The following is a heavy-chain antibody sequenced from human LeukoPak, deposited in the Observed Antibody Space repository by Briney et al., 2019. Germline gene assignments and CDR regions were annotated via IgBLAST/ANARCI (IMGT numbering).Heavy chain of an antibody. CDR1: GYTFTGYY. CDR2: INPNSGGT. CDR3: ARDGHRSGWYSWFDP. J-gene: IGHJ5*02. V-gene: IGHV1-2*02. Sequence: ASVKVSCKASGYTFTGYYMHWVRQAPGQGLEWMGWINPNSGGTNYAQKFQGRVTMTRDTSISTAYMELSRLRSDDTAVCYCARDGHRSGWYSWFDPWGQGTLVTVSS. D-gene: IGHD6-19*01.